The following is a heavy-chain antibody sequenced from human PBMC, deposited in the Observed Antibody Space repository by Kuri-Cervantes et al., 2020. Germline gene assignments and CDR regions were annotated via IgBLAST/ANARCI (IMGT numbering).Heavy chain of an antibody. CDR3: AKAGARVISGSDLGAFDY. CDR2: ISYDGSNK. V-gene: IGHV3-30*18. J-gene: IGHJ4*02. Sequence: GESLKISCAASGFTFSSYGMHWVRQAPGKGLEWVTVISYDGSNKYYADSVKGRFTISRDNSKNTLYLQMNSLRAEDTAVYYCAKAGARVISGSDLGAFDYWGQGTLVTVSS. D-gene: IGHD1-26*01. CDR1: GFTFSSYG.